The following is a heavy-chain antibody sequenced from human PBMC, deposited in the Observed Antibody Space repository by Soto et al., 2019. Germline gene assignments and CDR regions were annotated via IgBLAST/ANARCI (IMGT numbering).Heavy chain of an antibody. CDR3: ARDGCTNGVCYPGYYYYGMDV. D-gene: IGHD2-8*01. V-gene: IGHV3-48*02. Sequence: EVQLVESGGGLVQPGGSLRLSCAASGFTFSSYSMNWVRQAPGKGLEWVSYISSSSSTIYYADSVKGRFTISRDNAKNSLYLQMNSLRDEDTAVYYCARDGCTNGVCYPGYYYYGMDVWGQGTTVTVSS. CDR1: GFTFSSYS. J-gene: IGHJ6*02. CDR2: ISSSSSTI.